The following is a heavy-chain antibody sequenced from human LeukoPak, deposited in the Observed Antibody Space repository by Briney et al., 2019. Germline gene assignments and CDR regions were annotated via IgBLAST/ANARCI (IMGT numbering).Heavy chain of an antibody. CDR1: GFTFDDYA. Sequence: GGSLRLTCAASGFTFDDYAMHWVRQAPGKGLEWVSGISWNSGSIGYADSVKGRITISRDNAKSSLYLQMNSLRPEDTALYYCAKEGYFKGGDSSVYYSWYFDYWGQGTLVTVSS. V-gene: IGHV3-9*01. CDR2: ISWNSGSI. CDR3: AKEGYFKGGDSSVYYSWYFDY. D-gene: IGHD3-22*01. J-gene: IGHJ4*02.